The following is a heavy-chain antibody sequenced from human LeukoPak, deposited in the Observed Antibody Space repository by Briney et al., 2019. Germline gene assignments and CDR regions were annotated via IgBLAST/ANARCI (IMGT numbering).Heavy chain of an antibody. D-gene: IGHD3-10*01. J-gene: IGHJ4*02. Sequence: PSETLSLTCAVYGGSFSGYYWSWIRQPPGKALEWIGEINHSGSTNYNPSLKSRVTISVDTSKNQFSLKLSSVTAADTAVYYCARAPYYYGSGSYYLIWGQGTLVTVSS. CDR2: INHSGST. V-gene: IGHV4-34*01. CDR1: GGSFSGYY. CDR3: ARAPYYYGSGSYYLI.